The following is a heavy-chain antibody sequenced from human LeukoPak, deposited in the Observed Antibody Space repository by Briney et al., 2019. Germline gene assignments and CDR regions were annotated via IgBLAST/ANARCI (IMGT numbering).Heavy chain of an antibody. CDR1: GFTFSSYA. CDR2: ISYDGSNK. CDR3: ARDPQWLVRPLYYLDY. J-gene: IGHJ4*02. V-gene: IGHV3-30*04. Sequence: GGSLRLSCAASGFTFSSYAMHWVRQAPGKGLEWVAVISYDGSNKYYADSVKGRFTISRDNSKNTLYLQMNSLRAEDTAVYYCARDPQWLVRPLYYLDYWGQGTLVTVSS. D-gene: IGHD6-19*01.